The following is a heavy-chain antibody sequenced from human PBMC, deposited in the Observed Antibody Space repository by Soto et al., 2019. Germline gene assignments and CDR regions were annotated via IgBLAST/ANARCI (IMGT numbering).Heavy chain of an antibody. CDR1: GYTFTSYD. CDR2: MNPNSGNT. Sequence: QVQLVQSGAEVKKPGASVKVSCKASGYTFTSYDINWVRQATGQGLEWMGWMNPNSGNTGYAQKFQGRVTMTRNTSISTAYMELSSLRSEDTAVYYCARAHYYDCSGYYPNFDYWGQGTLVTVSS. J-gene: IGHJ4*02. V-gene: IGHV1-8*01. CDR3: ARAHYYDCSGYYPNFDY. D-gene: IGHD3-22*01.